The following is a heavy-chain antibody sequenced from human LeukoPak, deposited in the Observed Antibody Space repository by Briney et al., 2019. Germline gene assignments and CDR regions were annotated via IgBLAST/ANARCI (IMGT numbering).Heavy chain of an antibody. V-gene: IGHV4-4*07. CDR3: ARHRTGALPFDY. D-gene: IGHD3/OR15-3a*01. J-gene: IGHJ4*02. CDR1: GGSISSYY. CDR2: IYTTGST. Sequence: PSETLSLTCTVSGGSISSYYWSWFRQPAGKGLEWIGHIYTTGSTNYNPSLKGRVTMSVDMSKNHFSLKLISVTAADTAVYYCARHRTGALPFDYWGQGTLVTVSS.